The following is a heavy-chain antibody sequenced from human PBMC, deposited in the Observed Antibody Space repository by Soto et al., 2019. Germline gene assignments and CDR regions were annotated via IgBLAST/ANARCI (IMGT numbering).Heavy chain of an antibody. CDR2: TYYRYKWYN. V-gene: IGHV6-1*01. CDR1: GDSVSKNSAT. D-gene: IGHD3-16*01. CDR3: AKGTLRGGNWYVAV. Sequence: QEQLQQSGPGLVKPSQTLSLTCAISGDSVSKNSATWNWIRQSPARGLEWLGRTYYRYKWYNDYAIPVQSHITINPDTSKNQISLQLNFVNPEGTAVCCCAKGTLRGGNWYVAVWGRGTLVTVSS. J-gene: IGHJ2*01.